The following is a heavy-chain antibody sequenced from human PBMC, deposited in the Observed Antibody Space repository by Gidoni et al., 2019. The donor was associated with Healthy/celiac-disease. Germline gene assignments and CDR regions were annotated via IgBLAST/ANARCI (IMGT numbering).Heavy chain of an antibody. CDR1: GFTVSSNY. J-gene: IGHJ5*02. D-gene: IGHD6-19*01. CDR2: IYSGGST. CDR3: ARDKGSGWHNWFDP. Sequence: EVQLVESGGGLVQPGGSLRLSCAASGFTVSSNYMSWVRQAPGKGLEWVSVIYSGGSTYYADSVKGRFTISRHNSKNTLYLKMNSLRAEDTAVYYCARDKGSGWHNWFDPWGQGTLVTVSS. V-gene: IGHV3-53*04.